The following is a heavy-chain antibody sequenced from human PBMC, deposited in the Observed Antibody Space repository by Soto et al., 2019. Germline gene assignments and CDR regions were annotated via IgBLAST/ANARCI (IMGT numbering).Heavy chain of an antibody. CDR1: GFTFSSYA. CDR2: ISGSGGST. CDR3: AIAHDYSNYVDWFDP. J-gene: IGHJ5*02. D-gene: IGHD4-4*01. V-gene: IGHV3-23*01. Sequence: PGGSLRLSCAASGFTFSSYAMSWVRQAPGKGLEWVSAISGSGGSTYYADSVKGRFTISRDNSKNTLYLQMNSLRAEDTAVYYSAIAHDYSNYVDWFDPWGQGTLVTVSS.